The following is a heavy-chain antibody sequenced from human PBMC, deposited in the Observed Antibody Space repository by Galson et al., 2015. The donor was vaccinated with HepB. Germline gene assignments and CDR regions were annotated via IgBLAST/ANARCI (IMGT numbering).Heavy chain of an antibody. CDR2: IRSKATSYAT. J-gene: IGHJ4*02. CDR3: TRQGFWAAGDDY. V-gene: IGHV3-73*01. CDR1: GFTFSGSA. D-gene: IGHD6-13*01. Sequence: SLRLSCAASGFTFSGSAMHWVRQASGKGLEWVGRIRSKATSYATTYAASVKGRFTISRDDSKNTTYLQMNSLKTEDTAVYYCTRQGFWAAGDDYWGQGTLVTVSS.